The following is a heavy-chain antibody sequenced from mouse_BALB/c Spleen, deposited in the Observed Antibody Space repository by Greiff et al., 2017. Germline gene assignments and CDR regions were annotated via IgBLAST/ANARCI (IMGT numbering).Heavy chain of an antibody. CDR3: ARGTGTWFAY. CDR2: ISYSGST. J-gene: IGHJ3*01. D-gene: IGHD4-1*01. V-gene: IGHV3-2*02. CDR1: GYSITSDYA. Sequence: EVKLVESGPGLVKPSQSLSLTCTVTGYSITSDYAWNWIRQFPGNKLEWMGYISYSGSTSYNPSLKSRISITRDTSKNQFFLQLNSVTTEDTATYYCARGTGTWFAYWGQGTLVTVSA.